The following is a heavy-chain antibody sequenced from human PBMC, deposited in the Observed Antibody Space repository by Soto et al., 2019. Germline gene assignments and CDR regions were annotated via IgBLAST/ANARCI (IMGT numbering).Heavy chain of an antibody. CDR2: IVPIFGTT. J-gene: IGHJ6*02. D-gene: IGHD6-19*01. CDR1: GGTFSNYA. V-gene: IGHV1-69*12. Sequence: QVHLVQSGAEVKKPGSSVKVSCKASGGTFSNYAISWVRQAPGQGLEWMGGIVPIFGTTYYAQKFQGRVTIIADDSTTTAYLELSSLRSEDTAMYYCARVEAVAGIYNYHGLDVWGQGTAVSVSS. CDR3: ARVEAVAGIYNYHGLDV.